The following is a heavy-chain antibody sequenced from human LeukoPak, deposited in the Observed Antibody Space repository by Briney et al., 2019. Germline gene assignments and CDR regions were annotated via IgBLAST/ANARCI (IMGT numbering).Heavy chain of an antibody. J-gene: IGHJ6*03. CDR3: ARESEGSRSYYYYYMDV. CDR2: IYTSGST. V-gene: IGHV4-39*07. D-gene: IGHD3-10*01. Sequence: SETLSLTCSVSGGSINSSSYYWGWIRQPPGKGLEWIGRIYTSGSTNYNPSLKSRVTISVDTSKNQFSLKLSSVTAADTAVYYCARESEGSRSYYYYYMDVWGKGTTVTISS. CDR1: GGSINSSSYY.